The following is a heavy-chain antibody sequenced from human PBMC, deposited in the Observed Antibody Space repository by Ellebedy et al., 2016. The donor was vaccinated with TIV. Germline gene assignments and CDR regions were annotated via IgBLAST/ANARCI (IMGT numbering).Heavy chain of an antibody. J-gene: IGHJ5*02. CDR2: IYQDGSQM. CDR1: GFSFRSYW. V-gene: IGHV3-7*01. D-gene: IGHD4-17*01. Sequence: GESLKISCVASGFSFRSYWMTWVRQAPGKGLEWVANIYQDGSQMFYLDSVKGRFTVSRDNAKNSLYLQMNSLRAEDTAVYFCARRGSYGDYAVQINSWLDPWGQGTLVTVSP. CDR3: ARRGSYGDYAVQINSWLDP.